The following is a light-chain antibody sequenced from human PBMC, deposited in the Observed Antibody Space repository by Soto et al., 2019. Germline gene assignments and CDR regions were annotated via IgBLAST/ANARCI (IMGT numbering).Light chain of an antibody. CDR2: GAS. CDR3: QQYGSSPPLT. J-gene: IGKJ4*01. V-gene: IGKV3-20*01. Sequence: EIVLTQSPGTLSLSPGERATLSCRASQSVSMSYLAWNQQKPGLAPRLLIYGASSRATGIPDRFSGSGSGTDFTLTISRLEPEDFAVYYCQQYGSSPPLTFGGGTKVEIK. CDR1: QSVSMSY.